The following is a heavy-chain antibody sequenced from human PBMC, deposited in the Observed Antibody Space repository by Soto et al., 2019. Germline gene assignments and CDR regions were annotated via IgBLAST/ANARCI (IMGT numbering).Heavy chain of an antibody. CDR1: GGSISSYY. V-gene: IGHV4-59*01. D-gene: IGHD3-10*01. Sequence: QVQLQESGPGLVKPSETLSLTCTVSGGSISSYYWSWIRQPPGKGLEWIGYIYYSGSTNYNPSLKSRVTISVGTSKNQFSLKLSSGTAADAAVYYCASGPVRFGELLWWFDHWRQGTLVTVSS. CDR3: ASGPVRFGELLWWFDH. CDR2: IYYSGST. J-gene: IGHJ5*02.